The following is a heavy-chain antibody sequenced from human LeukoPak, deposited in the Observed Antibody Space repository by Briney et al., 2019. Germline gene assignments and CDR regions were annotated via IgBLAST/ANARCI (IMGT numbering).Heavy chain of an antibody. CDR2: VSHDGIQT. V-gene: IGHV3-30-3*01. Sequence: PGGSLRLSCAASGFTFSNYAMHWVRQGLVKGLESMAVVSHDGIQTYYADSVKGRFTISRDNSKSTLFLQMNSLRADDTAVYYCAISPYSYGFVDYWGQGTLVTVSS. D-gene: IGHD5-18*01. J-gene: IGHJ4*02. CDR1: GFTFSNYA. CDR3: AISPYSYGFVDY.